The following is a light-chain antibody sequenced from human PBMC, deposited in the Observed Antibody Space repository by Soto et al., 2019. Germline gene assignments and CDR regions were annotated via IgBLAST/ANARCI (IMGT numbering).Light chain of an antibody. Sequence: QSVLTQPASVSGSPGQSITISCTGTRSDVGRYNYVSWYQQHPGKAPKLLIYEVTYRPSGVSTRFSASKSGSTASLTISGIQAEYEADYYCSSYSTTSRPHVRFGEGTKRTV. V-gene: IGLV2-14*01. J-gene: IGLJ3*02. CDR3: SSYSTTSRPHVR. CDR1: RSDVGRYNY. CDR2: EVT.